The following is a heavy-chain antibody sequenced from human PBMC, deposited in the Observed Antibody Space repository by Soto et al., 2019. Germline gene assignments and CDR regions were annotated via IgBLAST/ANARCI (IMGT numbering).Heavy chain of an antibody. CDR3: ASERYYYDSSGYYHGGYFDY. D-gene: IGHD3-22*01. CDR2: INAGNGNT. V-gene: IGHV1-3*01. J-gene: IGHJ4*02. Sequence: ASLNVSCKSSGYTITSYAMYWVRQAPGQILEWMGWINAGNGNTKYSQKFQGRVTITRDTSTSTAYMELRSLRSDDTAVYYCASERYYYDSSGYYHGGYFDYWGQGTLVTVSS. CDR1: GYTITSYA.